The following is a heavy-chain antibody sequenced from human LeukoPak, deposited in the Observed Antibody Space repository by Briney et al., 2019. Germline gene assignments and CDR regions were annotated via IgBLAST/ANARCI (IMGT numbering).Heavy chain of an antibody. CDR1: GGSISGRY. D-gene: IGHD6-19*01. CDR2: WRYDGSP. CDR3: VVTQKWLAFDY. V-gene: IGHV4-59*08. Sequence: SETLSLTCAVSGGSISGRYWSWIRQPPGKGLEWIANWRYDGSPNYTPSLESRATMSLDTSKNQFSLRLTSVTAADTAVYYCVVTQKWLAFDYWGQGILVTVSS. J-gene: IGHJ4*02.